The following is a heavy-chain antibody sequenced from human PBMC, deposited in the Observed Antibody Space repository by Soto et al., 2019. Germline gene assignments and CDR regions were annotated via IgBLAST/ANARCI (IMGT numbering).Heavy chain of an antibody. CDR1: GFTFSSYG. CDR3: ATRSIVEFDY. D-gene: IGHD6-6*01. CDR2: ISYDGSNK. Sequence: GGSLRLSCAASGFTFSSYGMHWVRQAPGKGLEWVAVISYDGSNKYYADSVKGRFTISRDNSKNTLYLQMNSLRAEDTAVYYCATRSIVEFDYWGQGTLVTVSS. J-gene: IGHJ4*02. V-gene: IGHV3-30*03.